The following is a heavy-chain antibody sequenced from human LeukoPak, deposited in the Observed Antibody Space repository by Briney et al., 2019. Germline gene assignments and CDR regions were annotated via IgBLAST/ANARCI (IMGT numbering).Heavy chain of an antibody. CDR1: RFTFGDYA. J-gene: IGHJ4*02. V-gene: IGHV3-49*04. CDR3: TRTRIPAAGIIDY. CDR2: IRNKPYGGTT. Sequence: GGSLRLSCTGSRFTFGDYAMSWVRQAPGKGLEWVGFIRNKPYGGTTEYAASVKGRFTISRHDSKSIAYLQMNSLKTEDTAVYYCTRTRIPAAGIIDYWDQGTLVTVSS. D-gene: IGHD6-13*01.